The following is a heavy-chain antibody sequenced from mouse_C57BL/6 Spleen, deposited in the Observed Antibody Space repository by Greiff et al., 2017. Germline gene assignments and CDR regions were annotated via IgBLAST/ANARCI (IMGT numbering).Heavy chain of an antibody. CDR1: GYTFTSYW. D-gene: IGHD1-1*01. J-gene: IGHJ2*01. Sequence: VQLQQPGAELVKPGASVKLSCKASGYTFTSYWMHWVKQRPGQGLEWIGMIHPNSGSTNYNEKFKSKATLTVDKSSSTAYMQLSSLTSEDSAVYYCARSYYDSSADYWGQGTTLTVSS. V-gene: IGHV1-64*01. CDR3: ARSYYDSSADY. CDR2: IHPNSGST.